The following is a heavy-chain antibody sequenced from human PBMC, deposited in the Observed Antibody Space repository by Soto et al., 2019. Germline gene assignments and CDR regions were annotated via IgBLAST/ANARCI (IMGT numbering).Heavy chain of an antibody. Sequence: QVQLVQSGAEVKKPGSSVKVSCKASGGTFSSYAISWVRQAPGQGLEWIGGIIPIFGTANYAQKFQGRVTITADESTSSGYMEMSSLRSGDMAVYYCARNGRGGGDCYSLAGYYYYGMDVCGQGSTVNVSS. D-gene: IGHD2-21*02. J-gene: IGHJ6*02. V-gene: IGHV1-69*01. CDR2: IIPIFGTA. CDR1: GGTFSSYA. CDR3: ARNGRGGGDCYSLAGYYYYGMDV.